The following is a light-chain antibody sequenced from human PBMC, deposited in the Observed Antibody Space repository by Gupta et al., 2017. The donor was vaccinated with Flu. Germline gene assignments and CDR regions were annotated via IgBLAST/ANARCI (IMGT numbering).Light chain of an antibody. CDR3: KQGEHWPWT. J-gene: IGKJ1*01. Sequence: VGQPACSCGSTKRSHVQRDENNVLSLFQQRPEQSHRRLIYVASRWDGGIASSFSGSGSGTDFTLKISRVEADDVVVYCWKQGEHWPWTFGQGTKVEIK. CDR2: VAS. CDR1: RSHVQRDENNV. V-gene: IGKV2-30*02.